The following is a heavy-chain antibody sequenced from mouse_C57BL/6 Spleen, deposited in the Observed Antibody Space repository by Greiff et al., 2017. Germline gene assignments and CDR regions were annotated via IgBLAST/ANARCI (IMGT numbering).Heavy chain of an antibody. CDR2: IDPSDSET. CDR3: AVIKPELGRDYAMDY. D-gene: IGHD4-1*01. J-gene: IGHJ4*01. V-gene: IGHV1-52*01. Sequence: QVQLKQPGAELVRPGSSVKLSCKASGYTFTSYWMHWVKQRPIQGLEWIGNIDPSDSETHYNQKFKDKATLTVDKSSSTAYMQLSSLTSEDSAVYYCAVIKPELGRDYAMDYWGQGTSVTVSS. CDR1: GYTFTSYW.